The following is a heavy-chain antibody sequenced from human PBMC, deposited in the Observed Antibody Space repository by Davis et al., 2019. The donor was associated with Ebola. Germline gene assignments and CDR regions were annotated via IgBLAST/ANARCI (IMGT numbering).Heavy chain of an antibody. D-gene: IGHD3-3*01. CDR3: ARVDYDFWSGYNWFDP. V-gene: IGHV4-39*02. CDR1: GGSISSSHYY. Sequence: MPSETLSLTCTVSGGSISSSHYYWGWIRQPPGKGLEWIGNIYYSGSTYYNPSLKSRVTISVDTSKSHFSLKLSSVTAADTAVYYCARVDYDFWSGYNWFDPWGQGTLVTVSS. J-gene: IGHJ5*02. CDR2: IYYSGST.